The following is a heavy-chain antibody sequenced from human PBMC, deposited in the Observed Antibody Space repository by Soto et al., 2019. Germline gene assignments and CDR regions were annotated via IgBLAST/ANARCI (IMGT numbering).Heavy chain of an antibody. J-gene: IGHJ4*02. CDR1: GFTLSNAW. D-gene: IGHD1-20*01. CDR3: DPNWKLDY. CDR2: IKNIFEGGTT. Sequence: GGSLRLSCAASGFTLSNAWVSWVRQAPGKGLEWVGRIKNIFEGGTTDYAAPVKGRFTISRDDSKNMLYLQMNSLITDDTAVYYCDPNWKLDYWGQGTLVTVSS. V-gene: IGHV3-15*01.